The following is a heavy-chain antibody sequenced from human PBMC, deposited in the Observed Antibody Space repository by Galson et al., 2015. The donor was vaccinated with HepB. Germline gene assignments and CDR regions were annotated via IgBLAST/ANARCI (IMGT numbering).Heavy chain of an antibody. CDR3: ARDFDPSARPQSYLDL. J-gene: IGHJ2*01. CDR2: ISPYNRYT. V-gene: IGHV1-18*01. CDR1: GYTFSSYS. Sequence: SVKVSCKASGYTFSSYSITWVRQAPGQGLEWMGWISPYNRYTNYTQKLQGRVTMTTDTSTNTAFMELRSLRSDDTAVYYCARDFDPSARPQSYLDLWGRGTLVTVSS.